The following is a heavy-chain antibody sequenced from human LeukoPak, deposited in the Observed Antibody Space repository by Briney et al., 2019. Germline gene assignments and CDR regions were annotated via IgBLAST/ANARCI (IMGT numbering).Heavy chain of an antibody. CDR2: ISGSGGST. J-gene: IGHJ4*02. V-gene: IGHV3-23*01. CDR1: GLTFSSYA. D-gene: IGHD6-6*01. CDR3: AKDPYSSSETYYFDY. Sequence: PGGSLRLSCAASGLTFSSYAMSWVRQAPGKGLEWVSAISGSGGSTYHADSVKGRFTISRDNSKNTLYLQMNSLRAEDTAVYYCAKDPYSSSETYYFDYWGQGTLVTVSS.